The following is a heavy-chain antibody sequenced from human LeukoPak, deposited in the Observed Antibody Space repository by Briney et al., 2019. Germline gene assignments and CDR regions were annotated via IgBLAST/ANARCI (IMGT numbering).Heavy chain of an antibody. D-gene: IGHD6-13*01. CDR2: ISYDGSNK. CDR1: GFTFSSYA. J-gene: IGHJ4*02. CDR3: ANPYSSSGDY. V-gene: IGHV3-30*18. Sequence: PGGSLRLSCAASGFTFSSYAMSWVRQAPGKGLEWVAVISYDGSNKYYADSVKGRFTISRDNSKNTLYLQMNSLRAEDTAVYYCANPYSSSGDYWGQGTLVTVSS.